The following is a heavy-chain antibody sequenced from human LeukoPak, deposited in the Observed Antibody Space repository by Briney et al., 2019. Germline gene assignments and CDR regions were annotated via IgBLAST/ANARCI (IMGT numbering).Heavy chain of an antibody. V-gene: IGHV1-3*01. D-gene: IGHD4-23*01. CDR1: GFTFSNYW. J-gene: IGHJ6*02. Sequence: SGGSLRLSCTASGFTFSNYWMSWVRQAPGQRLEWMGWINAGNGNTKYSQKFQGRVTITRDTSASTAYMELSSLRSEDTAVYYCARDGDTVVTPLVYYYGMDVWGQGTTVTVSS. CDR2: INAGNGNT. CDR3: ARDGDTVVTPLVYYYGMDV.